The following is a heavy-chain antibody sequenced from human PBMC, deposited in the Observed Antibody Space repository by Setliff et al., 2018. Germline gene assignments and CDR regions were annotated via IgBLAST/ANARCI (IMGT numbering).Heavy chain of an antibody. J-gene: IGHJ2*01. CDR1: GESFSNNY. Sequence: NPSETLSLTCSVYGESFSNNYWSWIRQTPGKGLEWSGEINHSGSTNYNPSLKSRVSISVEKSKNQFSLKLTSVTAADTAVYYCARAQVVFAISAPVWYFEVWGRGTQVTVSS. V-gene: IGHV4-34*01. CDR2: INHSGST. CDR3: ARAQVVFAISAPVWYFEV. D-gene: IGHD2-21*01.